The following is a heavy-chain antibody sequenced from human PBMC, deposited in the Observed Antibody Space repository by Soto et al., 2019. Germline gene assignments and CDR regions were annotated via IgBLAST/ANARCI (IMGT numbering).Heavy chain of an antibody. D-gene: IGHD1-26*01. CDR1: GFTFSSYA. J-gene: IGHJ1*01. V-gene: IGHV3-23*01. CDR3: AKDLRWELLAEYFQH. CDR2: ISGSGGST. Sequence: PGGSLRLSCAASGFTFSSYAMSWVRQAPGKGLEWVSAISGSGGSTYYADSVKGRFTISRDNSKNTLYLQMNSLRAEDTAVYYCAKDLRWELLAEYFQHWGQGTLVTVSS.